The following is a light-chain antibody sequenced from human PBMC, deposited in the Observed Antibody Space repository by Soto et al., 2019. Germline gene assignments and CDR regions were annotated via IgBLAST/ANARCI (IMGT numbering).Light chain of an antibody. J-gene: IGLJ2*01. V-gene: IGLV1-44*01. Sequence: QSVLTQPPSASGTPGQRVTISCSGSSSNIGSNTVNWYQQLPGTAPKLLIYSNNQRPSGVPDRFSGSKSGTSASLAISGLQSEDEADYYCAAWDDSLHGSDVVFGGGTKLTVL. CDR1: SSNIGSNT. CDR3: AAWDDSLHGSDVV. CDR2: SNN.